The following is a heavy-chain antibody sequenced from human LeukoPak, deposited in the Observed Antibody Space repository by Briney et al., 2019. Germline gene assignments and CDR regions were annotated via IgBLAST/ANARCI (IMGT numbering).Heavy chain of an antibody. CDR1: GYTFTSYG. Sequence: GASVKVSCKASGYTFTSYGISWVRQAPGQGLEWMGWISAYNGNTNYAQKLQGRVTMTTDTSTSTAYMELRSLRSDDTAVYYCARGLGAGRGYYYYYYMDVWGKGTTVTVPS. CDR3: ARGLGAGRGYYYYYYMDV. J-gene: IGHJ6*03. D-gene: IGHD6-19*01. V-gene: IGHV1-18*01. CDR2: ISAYNGNT.